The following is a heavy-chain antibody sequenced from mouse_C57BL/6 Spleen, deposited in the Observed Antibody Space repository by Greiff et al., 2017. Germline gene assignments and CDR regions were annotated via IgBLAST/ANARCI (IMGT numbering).Heavy chain of an antibody. Sequence: VQLQQSGAELVRPGASVTLSCKASGYTFTDYEMHWVKQTPVHGLEWIGAIDPETGGTAYNQKFKGKAILTADKSSSTAYMELRSLTSEDSAVYYCTKPYTLYFDYWGQGTTLTVSS. V-gene: IGHV1-15*01. CDR3: TKPYTLYFDY. CDR1: GYTFTDYE. D-gene: IGHD2-12*01. CDR2: IDPETGGT. J-gene: IGHJ2*01.